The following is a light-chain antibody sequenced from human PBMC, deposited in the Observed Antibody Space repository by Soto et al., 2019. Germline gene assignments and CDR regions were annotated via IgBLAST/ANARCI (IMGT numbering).Light chain of an antibody. V-gene: IGKV1-39*01. CDR1: QNIAKY. Sequence: DIQMTQSPSSLSAFVGDRVTITCRASQNIAKYFNWYQQKPGRAPTLLIHAASTLQSGVPSRFSGSGSGTDFTLTISGLQAEDFETYCCQPTYIFPCTLGQGTKVDIK. J-gene: IGKJ1*01. CDR2: AAS. CDR3: QPTYIFPCT.